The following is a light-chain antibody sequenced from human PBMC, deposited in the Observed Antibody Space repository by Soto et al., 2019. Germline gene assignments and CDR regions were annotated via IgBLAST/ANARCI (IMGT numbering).Light chain of an antibody. CDR3: QQYNNWPWT. CDR2: GAS. J-gene: IGKJ1*01. V-gene: IGKV3-20*01. CDR1: QSVSNRY. Sequence: EIVLTQSPGTLSLSPGEGATLSCRASQSVSNRYLAWYQKKPGQAPRLLIYGASSRATGIPNRFSGSGSGTDFTLTISRLEPEDFAVYYCQQYNNWPWTFGQGTKVEIK.